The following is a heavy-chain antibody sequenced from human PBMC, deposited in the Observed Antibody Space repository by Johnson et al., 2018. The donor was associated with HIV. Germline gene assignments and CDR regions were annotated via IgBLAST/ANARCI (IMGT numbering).Heavy chain of an antibody. Sequence: DVQVVESGGGLIQPGGSLRLFCTASGFTFSSYWMSWVRQAPGKGLEWVANIKQDGSEKYYVDSVKGRFTISRDNARNSRYLQMNSLRAEDTAVYYCARAGELEPTADAFDSWGQGTMVTVSS. D-gene: IGHD3-10*01. J-gene: IGHJ3*02. V-gene: IGHV3-7*05. CDR2: IKQDGSEK. CDR1: GFTFSSYW. CDR3: ARAGELEPTADAFDS.